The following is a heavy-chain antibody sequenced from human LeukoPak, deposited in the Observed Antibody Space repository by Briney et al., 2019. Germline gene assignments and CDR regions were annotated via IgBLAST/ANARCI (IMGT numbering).Heavy chain of an antibody. Sequence: SETLSLTCAVSGYSISSGYYWGWIRQPPGKGLEWIGSIYHSGSTYYNPSLKSRVTISVDTSKNQFSLKLSSVTAADTAVYYCASQDYGGNYDFDYWGLGTLVTVSS. CDR3: ASQDYGGNYDFDY. CDR2: IYHSGST. CDR1: GYSISSGYY. V-gene: IGHV4-38-2*01. J-gene: IGHJ4*02. D-gene: IGHD4-23*01.